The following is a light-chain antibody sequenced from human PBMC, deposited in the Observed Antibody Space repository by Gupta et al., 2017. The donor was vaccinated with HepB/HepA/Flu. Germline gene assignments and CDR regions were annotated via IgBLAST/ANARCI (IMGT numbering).Light chain of an antibody. CDR2: DAS. V-gene: IGKV3-11*01. J-gene: IGKJ2*04. Sequence: ETVLTQSPATLSLSPGESATLSCRASQSVSRYLDWYQQKPRQAPKLLIYDASNRAHGRNAKCSGSGGGTDRTITIISRELEDWGVYYFEQQNNGHPMCIFGQGTKVDIK. CDR1: QSVSRY. CDR3: EQQNNGHPMCI.